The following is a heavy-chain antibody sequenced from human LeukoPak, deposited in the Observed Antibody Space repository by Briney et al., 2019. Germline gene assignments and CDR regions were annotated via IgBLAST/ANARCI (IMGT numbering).Heavy chain of an antibody. J-gene: IGHJ5*02. CDR3: ARANEVAGRGVGWFDP. CDR1: GFSFSSYA. Sequence: GGSLRLSCAASGFSFSSYAMHWVRQAPGKGLEWVAVISYDGSNKYYADSVKGRFTISRDNSKNTLYLQMNSLRAEDTAAYYCARANEVAGRGVGWFDPWGQGTLVTVSS. CDR2: ISYDGSNK. V-gene: IGHV3-30-3*01. D-gene: IGHD6-19*01.